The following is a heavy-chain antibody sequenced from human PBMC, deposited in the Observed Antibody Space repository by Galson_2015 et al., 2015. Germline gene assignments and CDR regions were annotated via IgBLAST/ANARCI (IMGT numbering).Heavy chain of an antibody. CDR1: GGSINSSNW. Sequence: SETLSLTCAVSGGSINSSNWWSWVRQPPGKGLEWIGEIYHSGSTNYDPSLKSRVTISVDKSKNQFSLRLTYVTAADTAVYFCARGDYYGSGSYHYWGQGTLVTVSS. CDR3: ARGDYYGSGSYHY. J-gene: IGHJ4*02. D-gene: IGHD3-10*01. CDR2: IYHSGST. V-gene: IGHV4-4*02.